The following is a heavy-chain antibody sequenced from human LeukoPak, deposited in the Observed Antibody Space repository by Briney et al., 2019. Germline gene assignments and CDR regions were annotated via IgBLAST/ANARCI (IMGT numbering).Heavy chain of an antibody. CDR1: GGSFSGYY. V-gene: IGHV4-34*01. Sequence: PAETLSLTCAVYGGSFSGYYWSFIRQSPGQGLEWLGGINRGRITNYNPSLKTRVTMSIDTSKIQFSLRLSSVTAADTAVYYCARLRGYNYDNSGYQLPDYFDLWGQGSPVTVSS. J-gene: IGHJ4*02. D-gene: IGHD3-22*01. CDR2: INRGRIT. CDR3: ARLRGYNYDNSGYQLPDYFDL.